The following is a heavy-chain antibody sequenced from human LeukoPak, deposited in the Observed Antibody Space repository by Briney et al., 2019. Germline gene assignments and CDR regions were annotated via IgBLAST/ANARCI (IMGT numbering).Heavy chain of an antibody. V-gene: IGHV3-53*01. CDR2: IYSGGAT. CDR3: ARDRNVFDP. J-gene: IGHJ5*02. CDR1: GLTVNSNY. Sequence: GGSLRLSCVASGLTVNSNYMSWARQAPGKGLEWVSAIYSGGATYYADSVKGRFTISRDNAKNSLYLQMNSLRAEDTAVYYCARDRNVFDPWGQGTLVTVSS.